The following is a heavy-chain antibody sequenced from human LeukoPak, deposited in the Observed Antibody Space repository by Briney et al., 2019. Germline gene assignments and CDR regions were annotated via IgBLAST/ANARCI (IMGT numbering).Heavy chain of an antibody. Sequence: GRSVRLSCAASGFTFSSYGMHWVRQAPGKGLEWVAVISYDGSNKYYADSVKGRFTISRDNSKNTLYLQMNSLRGEDKAVYYCCKNVLVHHFWSKKYYYYGMDVWGQGTTVTVSS. CDR3: CKNVLVHHFWSKKYYYYGMDV. CDR1: GFTFSSYG. CDR2: ISYDGSNK. J-gene: IGHJ6*02. V-gene: IGHV3-30*03. D-gene: IGHD3-3*02.